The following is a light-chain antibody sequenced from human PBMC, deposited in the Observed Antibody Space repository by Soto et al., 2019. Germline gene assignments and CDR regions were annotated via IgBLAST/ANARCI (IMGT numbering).Light chain of an antibody. CDR2: EVS. Sequence: QSVLTQPASVSGSPGQSITISCTGTSSDVGGYNYVSWYQQYPGKAPKLIIYEVSNRPSGVSNRVSGSKSGNTASLTISGLQAEDEADYYCLSYTSSNTRVFGGGTKVTVL. CDR1: SSDVGGYNY. V-gene: IGLV2-14*01. CDR3: LSYTSSNTRV. J-gene: IGLJ3*02.